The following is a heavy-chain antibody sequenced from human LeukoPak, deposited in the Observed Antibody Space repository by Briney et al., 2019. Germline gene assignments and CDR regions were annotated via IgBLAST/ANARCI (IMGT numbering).Heavy chain of an antibody. V-gene: IGHV1-46*01. J-gene: IGHJ3*01. Sequence: AASVKVSCKAFGYTFTTSYLHWVRQAPGQGLEWMGSVNPTDGGTTFAQKFQGRVALPCDTSTSTVYMELSSLRSDDTAVYYCARDLAAMIPRGFDLWGQGTVVTVSS. CDR3: ARDLAAMIPRGFDL. CDR1: GYTFTTSY. CDR2: VNPTDGGT. D-gene: IGHD5-18*01.